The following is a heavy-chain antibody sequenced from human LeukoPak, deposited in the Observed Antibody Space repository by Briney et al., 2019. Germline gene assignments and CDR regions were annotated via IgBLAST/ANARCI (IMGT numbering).Heavy chain of an antibody. Sequence: PGGSLRLSCAASRFTFSDYYMVWIPQAPGKGLEWVSCISNSGSYTKYADSVKGRFTISRDNDKNSLSLQMNSVRPEDTAVYYCARADRTSWFDYWGQGTLVTVSS. V-gene: IGHV3-11*05. CDR1: RFTFSDYY. CDR2: ISNSGSYT. J-gene: IGHJ4*02. CDR3: ARADRTSWFDY. D-gene: IGHD2-2*01.